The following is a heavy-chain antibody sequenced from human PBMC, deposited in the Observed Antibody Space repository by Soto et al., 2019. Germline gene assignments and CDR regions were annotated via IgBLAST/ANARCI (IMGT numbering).Heavy chain of an antibody. CDR2: IWYDGSNT. CDR1: GFIFSSFG. V-gene: IGHV3-33*01. CDR3: VRDLLGSGGHFDY. Sequence: QVQLVDSGGGVVQPGRSLRLSCAASGFIFSSFGMHWVRQAPGKGLEWVAHIWYDGSNTYHADSVKGRFTISRDNSRNTLYLQMNSLRAEDTAVYHCVRDLLGSGGHFDYWGQGTLVTVSS. J-gene: IGHJ4*02. D-gene: IGHD7-27*01.